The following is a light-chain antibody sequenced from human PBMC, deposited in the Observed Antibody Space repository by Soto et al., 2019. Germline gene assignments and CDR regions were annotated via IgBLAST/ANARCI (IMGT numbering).Light chain of an antibody. Sequence: QSVLTQPASVSGSPGQSITISCTGTRSDVGGYNYVSWYQQHPGKAPKLMIYEDSNRPSGVSNRFSGSKSGNTASLTISGLQAEDEADYYCSSYTSSSTLVFGTGTKVTVL. CDR1: RSDVGGYNY. CDR3: SSYTSSSTLV. J-gene: IGLJ1*01. CDR2: EDS. V-gene: IGLV2-14*01.